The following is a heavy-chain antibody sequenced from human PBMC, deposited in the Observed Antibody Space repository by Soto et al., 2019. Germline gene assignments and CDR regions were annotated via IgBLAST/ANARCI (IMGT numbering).Heavy chain of an antibody. V-gene: IGHV3-23*01. D-gene: IGHD4-17*01. CDR3: AKDNPWDDYGDYTWFDP. CDR1: GFTFRSYG. J-gene: IGHJ5*02. CDR2: ISESGGST. Sequence: GGSLRLSCAASGFTFRSYGMVWVRQAPGKGPEWVSTISESGGSTHYADSVKGRFTISRDNSKNTLYLQMNSLRAEDTAVYYCAKDNPWDDYGDYTWFDPWGQGTLVTVSS.